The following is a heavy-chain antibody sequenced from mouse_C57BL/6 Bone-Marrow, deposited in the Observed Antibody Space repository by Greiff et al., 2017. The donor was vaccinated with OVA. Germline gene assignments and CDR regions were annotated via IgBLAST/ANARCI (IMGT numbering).Heavy chain of an antibody. V-gene: IGHV5-12*01. CDR3: ARPYYGSYWYFDV. Sequence: EVMLVESGGGLVQPGGSLKLSCAASGFTFSDYYMYWVRQTPEKRLEWVAYISNGGGSTYYPDTVKGRFTISRDNAKNTLYLQMSRLKSEDTAMYYCARPYYGSYWYFDVWGTGTTVTVSS. J-gene: IGHJ1*03. CDR1: GFTFSDYY. CDR2: ISNGGGST. D-gene: IGHD1-1*01.